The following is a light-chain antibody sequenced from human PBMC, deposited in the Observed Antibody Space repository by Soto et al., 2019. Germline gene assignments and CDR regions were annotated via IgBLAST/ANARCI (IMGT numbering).Light chain of an antibody. CDR2: GAS. CDR3: QQYGSSPPYT. J-gene: IGKJ2*01. V-gene: IGKV3-20*01. Sequence: EIVLTQSPGTLSLSPGERATLSCRASQSVSSSYLAWYQQKPGQAPRLLIYGASSRATGIPDRFSGSGSGTDFTLTISRLEPDDFAVYYWQQYGSSPPYTFGQGNNLDIK. CDR1: QSVSSSY.